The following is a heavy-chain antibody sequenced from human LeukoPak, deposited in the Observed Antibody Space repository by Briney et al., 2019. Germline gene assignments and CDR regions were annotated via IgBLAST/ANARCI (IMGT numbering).Heavy chain of an antibody. CDR2: ISSSSSSI. CDR1: GFTFNSYS. J-gene: IGHJ4*02. Sequence: GGSLRLSCAASGFTFNSYSMNWVRQAPGKGLEWVSSISSSSSSIYYADSVKGRFTISRDNAKNSLYLQMNSLRAEDTAVYYCARASGDIVETATMGSYWGQGTLVAVSS. V-gene: IGHV3-21*01. D-gene: IGHD5-18*01. CDR3: ARASGDIVETATMGSY.